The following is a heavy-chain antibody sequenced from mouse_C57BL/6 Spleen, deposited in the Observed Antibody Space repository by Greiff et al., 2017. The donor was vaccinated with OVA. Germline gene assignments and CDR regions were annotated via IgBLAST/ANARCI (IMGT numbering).Heavy chain of an antibody. D-gene: IGHD2-4*01. CDR1: GYTFTSYW. Sequence: QVQLQQPGAELVKPGASVKLSCKASGYTFTSYWMQWVKQRPGQGLEWIGEIDPSDSYTNYNQKFKGKATLTVDTSSSTAYMQLSSLTSEDSAVYYCARHYDYYFDYWGQGTTLTVSS. J-gene: IGHJ2*01. CDR3: ARHYDYYFDY. V-gene: IGHV1-50*01. CDR2: IDPSDSYT.